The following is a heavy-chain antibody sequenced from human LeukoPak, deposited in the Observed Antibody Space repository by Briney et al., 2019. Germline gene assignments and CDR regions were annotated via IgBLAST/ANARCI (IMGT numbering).Heavy chain of an antibody. CDR2: IYYSGST. D-gene: IGHD1-26*01. Sequence: SETLSLTCTVSGGSISNYYWSWFRQPPGKGLEWIGYIYYSGSTKYNPSFKSRVTISLDTSKNQFSLKLSSVTAADTAVYYCAREGPSSSGSYLNCFDPWGQGTLVTVSS. V-gene: IGHV4-59*01. J-gene: IGHJ5*02. CDR3: AREGPSSSGSYLNCFDP. CDR1: GGSISNYY.